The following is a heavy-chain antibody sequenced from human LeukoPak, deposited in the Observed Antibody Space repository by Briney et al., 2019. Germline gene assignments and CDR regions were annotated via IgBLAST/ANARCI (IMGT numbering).Heavy chain of an antibody. CDR2: IDPEDGEA. D-gene: IGHD3-16*01. CDR1: GNTFTDHY. J-gene: IGHJ4*02. V-gene: IGHV1-69-2*01. CDR3: ATHTRLMTY. Sequence: ASVKISCKISGNTFTDHYIHWAQQAPGKGLEWMGLIDPEDGEAKYAEKFQGRLTISADTSRDIGYMELSSLTSEDTAVYYCATHTRLMTYWGQGTLVTVSS.